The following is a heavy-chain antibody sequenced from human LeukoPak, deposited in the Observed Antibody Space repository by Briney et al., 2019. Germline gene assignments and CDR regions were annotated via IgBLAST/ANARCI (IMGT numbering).Heavy chain of an antibody. CDR2: IYHSGST. D-gene: IGHD6-13*01. CDR3: ARASSWAFLDY. V-gene: IGHV4-38-2*02. Sequence: PSETLSLTCTVSGYSISSGYYWGWIRQPPGKGLEWIGSIYHSGSTYYNPSLKSRVTISVDTSKNQFSLKLSSVTAADTAVYYCARASSWAFLDYWGQGTLVTVSS. J-gene: IGHJ4*02. CDR1: GYSISSGYY.